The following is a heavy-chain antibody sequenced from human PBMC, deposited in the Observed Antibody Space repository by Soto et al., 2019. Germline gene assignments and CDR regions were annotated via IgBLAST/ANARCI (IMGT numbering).Heavy chain of an antibody. CDR1: GFTFSSYG. D-gene: IGHD3-22*01. Sequence: GGSLRLSCAASGFTFSSYGMHWVRQAPGKGLEWVAVISYDGSNKYYADSVKGRFTISRDNSKNTLYLQMNSLRAEDTAVYYCARNLSPYYYDSSGYGDYWGQGTLVTVSS. CDR2: ISYDGSNK. V-gene: IGHV3-30*03. CDR3: ARNLSPYYYDSSGYGDY. J-gene: IGHJ4*02.